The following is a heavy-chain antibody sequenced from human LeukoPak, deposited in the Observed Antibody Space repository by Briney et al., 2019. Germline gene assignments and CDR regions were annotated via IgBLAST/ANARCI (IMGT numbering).Heavy chain of an antibody. CDR2: ISSSSSYI. CDR1: GFTFSSYS. CDR3: ARIPFTMVRGVTAYYYGMDV. V-gene: IGHV3-21*01. Sequence: GGSLRLSCAASGFTFSSYSMNWVRQAPGKGLEWVSSISSSSSYIYYADSVKGQFTISRDNAKNSLYLQMNSLRAEDTAVYYCARIPFTMVRGVTAYYYGMDVWGKGTTVTVSS. D-gene: IGHD3-10*01. J-gene: IGHJ6*04.